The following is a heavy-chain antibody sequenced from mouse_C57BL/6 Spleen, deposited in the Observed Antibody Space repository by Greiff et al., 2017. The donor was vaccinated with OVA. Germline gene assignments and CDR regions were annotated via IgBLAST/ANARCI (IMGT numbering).Heavy chain of an antibody. CDR2: INPSSGYT. D-gene: IGHD1-1*01. J-gene: IGHJ1*03. Sequence: QVQLQQSGAELAKPGASVKLSCKASGYTFTSYWMHWVKQRPGQGLEWIGYINPSSGYTKYNQKFKDKATLTADKSSSTAYMQLSSLTYEDSAVYYCARYYYGSSWYCDVWGTGTTVTVSS. CDR1: GYTFTSYW. V-gene: IGHV1-7*01. CDR3: ARYYYGSSWYCDV.